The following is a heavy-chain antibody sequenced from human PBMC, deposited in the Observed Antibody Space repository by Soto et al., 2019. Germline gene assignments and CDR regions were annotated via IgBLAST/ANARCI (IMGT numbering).Heavy chain of an antibody. CDR3: AREGDGYNYFDY. Sequence: QVQLVQSGAEVKKPGASVKVSCKASGYTFTSYAMHWVRQAPGQRLEWMGWINAGNGNTKYSQKFQGRVTITRDTSASTAYMELSSLRSEDTAVYYCAREGDGYNYFDYWGQGTLVTVSS. D-gene: IGHD5-12*01. V-gene: IGHV1-3*01. CDR1: GYTFTSYA. J-gene: IGHJ4*02. CDR2: INAGNGNT.